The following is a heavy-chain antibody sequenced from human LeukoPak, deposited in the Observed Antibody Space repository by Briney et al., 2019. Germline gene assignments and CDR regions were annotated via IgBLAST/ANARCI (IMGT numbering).Heavy chain of an antibody. CDR2: TYYRSKWYN. CDR3: AREDGTAMVYYYYYMDV. V-gene: IGHV6-1*01. CDR1: GDSVSSNSAA. Sequence: SQTLSLTCAISGDSVSSNSAAWNWIRQSPSRGLEWLGRTYYRSKWYNDYAVSVKSRITINPDTSKNQFSLQLNSVTPEDTAVYYCAREDGTAMVYYYYYMDVWGKGTTVTVSS. D-gene: IGHD5-18*01. J-gene: IGHJ6*03.